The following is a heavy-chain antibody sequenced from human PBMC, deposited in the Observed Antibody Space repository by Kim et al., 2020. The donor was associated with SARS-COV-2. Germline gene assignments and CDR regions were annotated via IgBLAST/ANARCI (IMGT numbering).Heavy chain of an antibody. CDR3: ARENVYLDP. CDR2: T. Sequence: TTYAPKFQGRVTLTIDASTNTSYMQLGSLQSDDTAVYFCARENVYLDPWGQGTLVTVSS. J-gene: IGHJ5*02. V-gene: IGHV1-18*01.